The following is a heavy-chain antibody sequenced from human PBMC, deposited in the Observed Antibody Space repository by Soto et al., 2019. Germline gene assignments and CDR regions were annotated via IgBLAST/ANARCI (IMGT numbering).Heavy chain of an antibody. CDR2: ISGSGRTI. J-gene: IGHJ5*02. V-gene: IGHV3-11*01. CDR3: ARLPFPWGGFDP. CDR1: GIVFSDY. D-gene: IGHD3-16*01. Sequence: QVQLVESGGGLVKPGGSLRLSCAASGIVFSDYVSWVRQAAGKGLEWLSYISGSGRTIYSADSVKGRFTISRDNATNSLYLQMNNVRTEDTAVYYCARLPFPWGGFDPWGQGTLVTVSS.